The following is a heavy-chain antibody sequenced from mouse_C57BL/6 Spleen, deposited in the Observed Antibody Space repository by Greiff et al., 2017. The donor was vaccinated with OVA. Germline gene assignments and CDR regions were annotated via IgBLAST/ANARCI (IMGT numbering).Heavy chain of an antibody. CDR3: ARKNRYTTFNAMDY. V-gene: IGHV1-50*01. CDR2: IDPSDSYT. Sequence: QVQLQQPGAELVKPGASVKLSCKASGYTFTSYWMQWVKQRPGQGLEWIGEIDPSDSYTNYNQKFKGKATLTVDTSSSTAYMQLSSLTSEDSAVYYCARKNRYTTFNAMDYWGQGTSVTVSS. J-gene: IGHJ4*01. D-gene: IGHD1-1*01. CDR1: GYTFTSYW.